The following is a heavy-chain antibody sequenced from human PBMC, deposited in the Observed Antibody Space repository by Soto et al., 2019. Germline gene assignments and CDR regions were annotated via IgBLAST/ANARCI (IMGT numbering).Heavy chain of an antibody. D-gene: IGHD3-3*01. CDR3: ARNYDFWSGYYSFNWFDP. V-gene: IGHV5-51*01. Sequence: PGESLKISCKGSGYSFTSYWIGWVRQMPGKGLEWMGIIYPGDSDTRYSPSFQGQVTISADKSISTAYLQWSSLKASDTAMYYFARNYDFWSGYYSFNWFDPWGQGTLVTVSS. J-gene: IGHJ5*02. CDR2: IYPGDSDT. CDR1: GYSFTSYW.